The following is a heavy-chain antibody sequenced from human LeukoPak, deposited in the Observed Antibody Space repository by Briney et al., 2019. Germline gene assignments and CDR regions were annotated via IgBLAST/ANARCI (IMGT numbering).Heavy chain of an antibody. CDR1: GGSISSVNW. V-gene: IGHV4-4*02. CDR3: ARAGYSYPYYFDY. J-gene: IGHJ4*02. Sequence: PSETLSLTCAVSGGSISSVNWWNWARQPPGKGLELIGEIYHSGSTNYNPSLKGRVTISVDKSKNQFSLKLSSVTAADTAVYYCARAGYSYPYYFDYWGQGTLVTVSS. CDR2: IYHSGST. D-gene: IGHD5-18*01.